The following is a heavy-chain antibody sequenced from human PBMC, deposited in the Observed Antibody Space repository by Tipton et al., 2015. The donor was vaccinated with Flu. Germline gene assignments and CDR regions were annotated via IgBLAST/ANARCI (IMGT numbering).Heavy chain of an antibody. J-gene: IGHJ4*02. D-gene: IGHD3-22*01. Sequence: TLSLTCTVSGGSISSYYWSWIRQPPGKGLEWIGYIYYSGSTNYNPSLKSRVTISVDTSKNQFSLKLSSVTAADTAVYYRASGLYDSSGYPHWGQGTLVTVSS. CDR3: ASGLYDSSGYPH. CDR2: IYYSGST. CDR1: GGSISSYY. V-gene: IGHV4-59*01.